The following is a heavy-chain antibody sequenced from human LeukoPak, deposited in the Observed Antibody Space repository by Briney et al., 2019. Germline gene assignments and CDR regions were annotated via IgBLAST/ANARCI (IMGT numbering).Heavy chain of an antibody. D-gene: IGHD2-15*01. CDR3: ARDNWGSPGVHDY. J-gene: IGHJ4*02. CDR2: IWYDGSNK. Sequence: GGSLRLSCAASGFTFSSYGMHWVRQAPGKGLEWVAVIWYDGSNKYYADSVKGRFTISRDNSKNTLYLQMNSLRAEDTAVYYCARDNWGSPGVHDYWGQGTLVTVSS. V-gene: IGHV3-33*01. CDR1: GFTFSSYG.